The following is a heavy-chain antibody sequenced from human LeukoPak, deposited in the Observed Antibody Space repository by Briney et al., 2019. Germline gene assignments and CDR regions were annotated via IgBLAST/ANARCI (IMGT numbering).Heavy chain of an antibody. J-gene: IGHJ4*02. CDR2: ISAYNGNT. D-gene: IGHD3-10*01. Sequence: ASVKVSCKASGYTFTNYGISWVRQAPGQGLEWMGWISAYNGNTNYAQKLQGRVTMTTDTSTSTAYMELSSLRSEDTAVYYCATSVGADFDYWGQGTLVTVSS. CDR3: ATSVGADFDY. CDR1: GYTFTNYG. V-gene: IGHV1-18*01.